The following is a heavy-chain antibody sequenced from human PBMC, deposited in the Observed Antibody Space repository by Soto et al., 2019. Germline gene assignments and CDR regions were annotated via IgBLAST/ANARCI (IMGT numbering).Heavy chain of an antibody. CDR3: AREGYYYGSASYSPPRFYGMGV. CDR2: ISAYNDNT. Sequence: QIQLVQSGPEVRKPGASVKVSCKASGYTFTSYGISWVRQAPGQGLEWLGWISAYNDNTNYAQKLQGRVTLTTDTSTSTAYMELRNLRSDHTAVYFCAREGYYYGSASYSPPRFYGMGVWGQGTTVTVSS. J-gene: IGHJ6*02. CDR1: GYTFTSYG. D-gene: IGHD3-10*01. V-gene: IGHV1-18*01.